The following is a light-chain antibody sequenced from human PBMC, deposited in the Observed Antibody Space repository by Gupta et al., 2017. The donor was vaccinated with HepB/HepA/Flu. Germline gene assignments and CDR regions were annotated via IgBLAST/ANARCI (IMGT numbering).Light chain of an antibody. CDR3: QQSYSAPCT. CDR1: QSVLGSSNNKDY. J-gene: IGKJ2*02. V-gene: IGKV4-1*01. CDR2: WAS. Sequence: VITPFSDSLAVSLGGKSTINCKSGQSVLGSSNNKDYLTWYQQRPGQPPKLLIYWASTRECGVPDRFSGSASGTDSTLTISSLQAEDVAVYYCQQSYSAPCTFGQGTKLEIK.